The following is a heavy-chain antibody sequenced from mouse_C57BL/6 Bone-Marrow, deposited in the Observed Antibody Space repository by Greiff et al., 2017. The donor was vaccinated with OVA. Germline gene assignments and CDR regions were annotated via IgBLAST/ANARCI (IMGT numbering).Heavy chain of an antibody. CDR3: ARWRLRRGAGAMDY. D-gene: IGHD2-4*01. CDR1: GYTFTSYW. CDR2: IDPNSGGT. J-gene: IGHJ4*01. Sequence: QVQLQQPGAELVKPGASVKLSCKASGYTFTSYWMHWVKQRPGRGLEWIGRIDPNSGGTKYNEKFKRKATLTVDKPSSTAYMQLSSLTSEDSAVDYCARWRLRRGAGAMDYWGQGTSVTVSS. V-gene: IGHV1-72*01.